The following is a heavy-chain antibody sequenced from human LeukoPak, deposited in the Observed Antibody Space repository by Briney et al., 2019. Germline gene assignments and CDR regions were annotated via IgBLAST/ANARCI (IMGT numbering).Heavy chain of an antibody. Sequence: GGSLRLSCAASGFTFSSYGMHWVRQAPGKGLEWVAVISYDGSNKYYADSVKGRFTISRDNSKNTLYLQMNSLRAEDMAVYYCARGYCGGDCYGDWGRGTLVTVSS. D-gene: IGHD2-21*02. CDR3: ARGYCGGDCYGD. CDR1: GFTFSSYG. J-gene: IGHJ1*01. V-gene: IGHV3-30*03. CDR2: ISYDGSNK.